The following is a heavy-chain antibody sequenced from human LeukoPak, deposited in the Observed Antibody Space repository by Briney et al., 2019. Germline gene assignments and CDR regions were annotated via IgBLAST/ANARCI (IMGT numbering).Heavy chain of an antibody. Sequence: SETLSLTCDVSGGSVNSTNWWTWVRQPPGKGLEWIGEVHLDGRTNYKPSLKRRLIMSVDLPENHISLKLTSVTAADTAVYYCAREGGFYRPLDYSGQGTLVTVSS. CDR1: GGSVNSTNW. D-gene: IGHD3-3*01. CDR2: VHLDGRT. CDR3: AREGGFYRPLDY. V-gene: IGHV4-4*02. J-gene: IGHJ4*02.